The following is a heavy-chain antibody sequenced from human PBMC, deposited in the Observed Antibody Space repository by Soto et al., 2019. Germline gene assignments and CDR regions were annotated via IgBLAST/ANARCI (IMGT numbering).Heavy chain of an antibody. V-gene: IGHV3-23*01. Sequence: GGSLRLSCAASVFTVSSSAMSWVRQAPGEWLEWVSALSVSGCSTXXADSVKGRXTISRYNSKNTXYLQRXNLRAEDPAVYYCAKRPASIITFDYWGQGTPVTDSS. CDR1: VFTVSSSA. CDR3: AKRPASIITFDY. J-gene: IGHJ4*02. CDR2: LSVSGCST. D-gene: IGHD2-2*01.